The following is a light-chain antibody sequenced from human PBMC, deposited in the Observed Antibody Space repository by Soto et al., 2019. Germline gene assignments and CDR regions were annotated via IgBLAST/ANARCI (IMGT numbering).Light chain of an antibody. CDR2: SNN. CDR3: ATWDDSLSGRV. V-gene: IGLV1-47*02. J-gene: IGLJ3*02. CDR1: SSNIGINY. Sequence: QSVVTQPPSASGTPGQMVTISCSGSSSNIGINYVFWYQHLPGAAPKLLIFSNNQRASGFPDRFSGSKSGTSASLSISGLRCEDEADYYCATWDDSLSGRVFGGGTQLPVL.